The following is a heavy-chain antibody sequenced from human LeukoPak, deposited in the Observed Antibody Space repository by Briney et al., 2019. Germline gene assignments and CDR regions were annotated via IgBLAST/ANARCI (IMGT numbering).Heavy chain of an antibody. D-gene: IGHD3-10*01. CDR2: ISDSGDTI. Sequence: PGGSLRLSCAASGFTFSSYWMSWVRQAPGKGLEWVSSISDSGDTIHYADSVRGRFTISRDNAKNSLYLQMNSLRAEDTAVYYCAKDSLALSITMVRAYFDYWGQGTLVTVSS. CDR3: AKDSLALSITMVRAYFDY. CDR1: GFTFSSYW. V-gene: IGHV3-48*04. J-gene: IGHJ4*02.